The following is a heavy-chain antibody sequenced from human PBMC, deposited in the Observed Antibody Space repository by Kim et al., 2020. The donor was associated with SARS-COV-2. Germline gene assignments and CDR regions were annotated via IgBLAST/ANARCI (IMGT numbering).Heavy chain of an antibody. V-gene: IGHV3-53*01. CDR3: AGDLIAAAGSGDRYDY. Sequence: GGSLRLSCAASGFTVSSNYMSWVRQAPGKGLEWVSVIYSGGSTYYADSVKGRFTISRDNSKNTLYLQMNSLRAEDTAVYYCAGDLIAAAGSGDRYDYWGQGTLVTVSS. J-gene: IGHJ4*02. CDR2: IYSGGST. D-gene: IGHD6-13*01. CDR1: GFTVSSNY.